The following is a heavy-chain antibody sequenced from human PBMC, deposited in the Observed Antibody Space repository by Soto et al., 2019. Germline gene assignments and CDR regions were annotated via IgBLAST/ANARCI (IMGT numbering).Heavy chain of an antibody. J-gene: IGHJ6*02. CDR1: GYTFTSYG. CDR3: AKVIAVAGTVYYYYGMDV. CDR2: ISAYNGNT. V-gene: IGHV1-18*04. D-gene: IGHD6-19*01. Sequence: QVQLVQSGAEVKKPGASVKVSCKASGYTFTSYGISWVRQAPGQGLEWMGWISAYNGNTNYAQKLQGRVTMTTDTSTSTAYMELRSLISDDTPVYYCAKVIAVAGTVYYYYGMDVWGQGTTVTVSS.